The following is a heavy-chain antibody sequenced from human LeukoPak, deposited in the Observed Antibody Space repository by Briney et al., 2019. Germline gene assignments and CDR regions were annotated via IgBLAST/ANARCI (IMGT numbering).Heavy chain of an antibody. J-gene: IGHJ6*03. CDR3: ARGRWLVDSARNYYYYYYMDV. CDR2: IIPIFRTA. CDR1: GGTFSSYA. Sequence: SVKVSCKASGGTFSSYAISWVRQAPGQGLEWMGRIIPIFRTANYAQKFQGRVTITTDESTSTAYMELSSLRSEDTAVYYCARGRWLVDSARNYYYYYYMDVWGKGTTVTVSS. V-gene: IGHV1-69*05. D-gene: IGHD6-19*01.